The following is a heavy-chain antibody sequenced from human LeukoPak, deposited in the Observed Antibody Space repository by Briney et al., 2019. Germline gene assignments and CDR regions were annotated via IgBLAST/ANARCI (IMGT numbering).Heavy chain of an antibody. CDR1: GFTFSSYG. J-gene: IGHJ3*02. CDR3: AKDHELELRYAFDI. V-gene: IGHV3-30*02. Sequence: GGSLRLSCAASGFTFSSYGMHWVRQAPGKGLEWVAFIRYDGSNKYYADSVKGRFTISRDNSKNTLYLQMNSLRAEDTAVYYCAKDHELELRYAFDIWGQGTMVTVSS. CDR2: IRYDGSNK. D-gene: IGHD1-7*01.